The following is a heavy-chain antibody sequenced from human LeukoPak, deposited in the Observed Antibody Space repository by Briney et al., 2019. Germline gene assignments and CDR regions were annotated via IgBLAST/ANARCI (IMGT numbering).Heavy chain of an antibody. CDR1: GYTFTGYY. J-gene: IGHJ6*03. CDR3: ARDPGSMVRGSRRGYDGNYYYMDV. CDR2: FIPIFGTA. V-gene: IGHV1-69*13. Sequence: GASVKVSCKASGYTFTGYYMHWVRQAPGQGLEWMGGFIPIFGTANYAQKFQGRVTITADESTSTAYMELSSLRSEDTAVYYCARDPGSMVRGSRRGYDGNYYYMDVWGKGTTVTISS. D-gene: IGHD3-10*01.